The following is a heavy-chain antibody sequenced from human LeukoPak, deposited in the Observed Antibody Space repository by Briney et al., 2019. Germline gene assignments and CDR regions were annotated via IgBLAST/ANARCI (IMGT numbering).Heavy chain of an antibody. V-gene: IGHV3-66*01. D-gene: IGHD2-21*02. CDR3: ARGYCGGDCPRDDDAFDI. Sequence: GGSLRLFCAASGLTVSRNYMTWVRQAPGKGLEWVSTIYSSGTTYYADSVKGRFAISRDSSKNTLYLQMNSLRADDTAVYYCARGYCGGDCPRDDDAFDIWGQGTTVTVSS. CDR2: IYSSGTT. CDR1: GLTVSRNY. J-gene: IGHJ3*02.